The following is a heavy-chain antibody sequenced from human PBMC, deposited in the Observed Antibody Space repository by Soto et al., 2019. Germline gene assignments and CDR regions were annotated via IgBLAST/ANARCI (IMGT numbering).Heavy chain of an antibody. Sequence: SETLSLTCTVSGGSISSGDYYWSWIRQPPGKGLEWIGYIYYSGSTYYNPSLKSRVTISVDTSKNQFSLKLSSVTAADTAVYYCAREWTSNGVRKNWFDPWGQGTLVTV. CDR3: AREWTSNGVRKNWFDP. CDR2: IYYSGST. V-gene: IGHV4-30-4*01. J-gene: IGHJ5*02. D-gene: IGHD2-8*01. CDR1: GGSISSGDYY.